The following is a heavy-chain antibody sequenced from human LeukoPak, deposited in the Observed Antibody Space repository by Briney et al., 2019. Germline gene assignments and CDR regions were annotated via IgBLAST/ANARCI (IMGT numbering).Heavy chain of an antibody. CDR1: GYSIISSYY. J-gene: IGHJ6*03. Sequence: PSETLSLTCSVSGYSIISSYYWSWIRQPPGKGLEWIGYIYYSGSTNYNPSLKSRVTISVDTSKNQFSLKLSSVTAADTAVYYCARHPMIVAPAELSNMDVWGKGTTVTVSS. V-gene: IGHV4-59*01. CDR2: IYYSGST. D-gene: IGHD3-22*01. CDR3: ARHPMIVAPAELSNMDV.